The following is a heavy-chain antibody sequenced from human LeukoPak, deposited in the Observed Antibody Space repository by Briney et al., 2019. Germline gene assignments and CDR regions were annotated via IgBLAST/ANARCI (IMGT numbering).Heavy chain of an antibody. CDR3: AKDSSAYSGSYYDY. CDR1: GFTFSGHG. Sequence: PGRSLRLSCAASGFTFSGHGMHWVRQSPGKGLEWVAVIWYDGSNKYYADSVKGRFTISRDNSKNTLYLQMNSLRAEDTAIYYCAKDSSAYSGSYYDYWGQGTLVTVSS. D-gene: IGHD1-26*01. J-gene: IGHJ4*02. CDR2: IWYDGSNK. V-gene: IGHV3-33*06.